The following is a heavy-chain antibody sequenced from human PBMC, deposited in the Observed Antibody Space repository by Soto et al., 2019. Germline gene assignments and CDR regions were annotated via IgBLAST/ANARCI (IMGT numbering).Heavy chain of an antibody. CDR2: ISYDGSNK. J-gene: IGHJ4*02. Sequence: QVQLVESGGGVVQPGRSLRLSCAASGFTFSSYGMHWVRQAPGKGLEWVAVISYDGSNKYYADSVKGRFTISRDNSKNTLYLQMNLLRAEDTAVYYCAQPPGGWYPPFDYWGQGTLVTVSS. D-gene: IGHD6-19*01. CDR1: GFTFSSYG. CDR3: AQPPGGWYPPFDY. V-gene: IGHV3-30*18.